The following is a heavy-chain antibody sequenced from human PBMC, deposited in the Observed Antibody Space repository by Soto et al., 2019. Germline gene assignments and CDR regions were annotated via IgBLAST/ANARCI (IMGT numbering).Heavy chain of an antibody. J-gene: IGHJ4*02. CDR3: ARYQKGPFDY. Sequence: SETLSLTCTVSGGSISSGDDYWGWIRQPPGKGLEWIGYIYYSGSTYYNPSLKSRVTISVDASKNQFSLKLSSVTAADTAVYYCARYQKGPFDYWGQGTLVTVSS. CDR2: IYYSGST. D-gene: IGHD2-2*01. CDR1: GGSISSGDDY. V-gene: IGHV4-30-4*01.